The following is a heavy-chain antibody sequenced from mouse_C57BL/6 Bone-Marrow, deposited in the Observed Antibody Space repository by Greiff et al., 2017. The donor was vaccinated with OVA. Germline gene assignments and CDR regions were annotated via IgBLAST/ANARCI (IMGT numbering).Heavy chain of an antibody. J-gene: IGHJ2*01. D-gene: IGHD2-13*01. V-gene: IGHV1-82*01. CDR3: ARSGDVDY. CDR1: GYAFSSSW. Sequence: QVQLQQSGPELVKPGASVKISCKASGYAFSSSWMNWVKQRPGKGLEWIGRIYPGDGDTNYNGKFKGKATLTADKSSSTAYMQLSSLTSEDSAVYFCARSGDVDYWGQGTTLTVSS. CDR2: IYPGDGDT.